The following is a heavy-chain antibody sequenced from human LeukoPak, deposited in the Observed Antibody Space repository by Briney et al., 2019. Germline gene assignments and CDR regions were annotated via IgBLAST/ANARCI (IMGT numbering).Heavy chain of an antibody. CDR3: ARDGRVTYHTAFDF. CDR1: GFTFSNYW. CDR2: INEDGSEK. V-gene: IGHV3-7*01. J-gene: IGHJ4*02. Sequence: GGSLRLSCSVSGFTFSNYWMTWVRQAPGRGLECLAIINEDGSEKHHVDSVKGRFTISRDNAKNSLFLEMNNLRDDDTAGYYCARDGRVTYHTAFDFWGQGTLVSVS. D-gene: IGHD2-21*02.